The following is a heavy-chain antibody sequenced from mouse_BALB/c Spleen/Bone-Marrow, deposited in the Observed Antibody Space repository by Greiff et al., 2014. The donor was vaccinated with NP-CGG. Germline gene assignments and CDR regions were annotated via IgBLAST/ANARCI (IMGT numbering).Heavy chain of an antibody. CDR3: ASYFYYAMDY. V-gene: IGHV3-6*02. CDR2: ISYDGSN. CDR1: GYSITSGYY. D-gene: IGHD1-1*01. Sequence: VQLKESGPGLVKPSQSLSLTCSVTGYSITSGYYWNWIRQFPGNQLEWMGYISYDGSNNYNPSLKNRISITRDTSKNQFFLKLNSVTTEDTATYYCASYFYYAMDYWGQGTSVTVSS. J-gene: IGHJ4*01.